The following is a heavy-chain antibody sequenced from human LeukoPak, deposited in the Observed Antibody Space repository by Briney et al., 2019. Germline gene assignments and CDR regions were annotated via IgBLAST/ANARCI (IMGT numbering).Heavy chain of an antibody. V-gene: IGHV4-34*01. D-gene: IGHD3-3*01. CDR3: ASNLRFLEWLPDS. J-gene: IGHJ4*02. CDR2: INHSGST. Sequence: SETLSLTCAVYGGSFSGYYWGWIRQPPGKGLEWIGEINHSGSTYYSPSLKSRITISVDMAKSQSSLKLSSVTAADTAVYYCASNLRFLEWLPDSWGQGTLVTVSS. CDR1: GGSFSGYY.